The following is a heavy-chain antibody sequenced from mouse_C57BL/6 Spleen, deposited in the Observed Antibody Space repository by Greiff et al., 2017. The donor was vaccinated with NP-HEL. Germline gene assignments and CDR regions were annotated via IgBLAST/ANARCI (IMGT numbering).Heavy chain of an antibody. CDR1: GYAFSSSW. CDR2: IYPGDGDT. D-gene: IGHD2-5*01. J-gene: IGHJ3*01. CDR3: ARDSYYSNYPWFAY. V-gene: IGHV1-82*01. Sequence: VQLKESGPELVKPGASVKISCKASGYAFSSSWMNWVKQRPGKGLEWIGRIYPGDGDTNYNGKFKGKATLTADKSSSTAYMQLSSLTSEDSAVYFCARDSYYSNYPWFAYWGQGTLVTVSA.